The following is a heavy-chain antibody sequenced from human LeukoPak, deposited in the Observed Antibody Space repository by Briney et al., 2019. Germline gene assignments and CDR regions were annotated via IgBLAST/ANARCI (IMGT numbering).Heavy chain of an antibody. D-gene: IGHD3-10*01. V-gene: IGHV4-4*07. CDR3: ARDRGELYDY. Sequence: SETLSLTCSVSGDSISSSYWSWIRQPAGKGLEWIGRISPSGSTNYNPSLKSRVTMSLDTSKNQLSLKLSSVTAADTAVYYCARDRGELYDYWGQGTLVTVSS. CDR2: ISPSGST. J-gene: IGHJ4*02. CDR1: GDSISSSY.